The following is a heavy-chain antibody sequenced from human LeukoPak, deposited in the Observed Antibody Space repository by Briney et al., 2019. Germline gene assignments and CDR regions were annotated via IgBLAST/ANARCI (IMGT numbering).Heavy chain of an antibody. D-gene: IGHD5-12*01. J-gene: IGHJ4*02. CDR3: ATVVSGYDLSFFDY. V-gene: IGHV1-24*01. Sequence: ASVKVSCKVSGYTLTELSMHWVRHAPGKGLEWMGGFDPEDGETIYAQKFQGRVTMTEDTSTDTAYMELSSLRSEDTAVYYCATVVSGYDLSFFDYWGQGTLVTVSS. CDR1: GYTLTELS. CDR2: FDPEDGET.